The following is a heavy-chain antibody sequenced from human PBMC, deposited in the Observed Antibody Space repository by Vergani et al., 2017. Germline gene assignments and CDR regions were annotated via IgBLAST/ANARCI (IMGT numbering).Heavy chain of an antibody. CDR2: ITYNGGRT. D-gene: IGHD2-15*01. CDR3: TRSECSGTTCYGHYFDL. V-gene: IGHV3-23*04. J-gene: IGHJ4*01. CDR1: GFTFNIYA. Sequence: EVQLVESGGGLVKTGGSLRLSCAASGFTFNIYAMSWVRQAPGKGLEWVSTITYNGGRTYYADSVTGRFTISRDNSKNTLFLQLKTLRAEDTGVYYCTRSECSGTTCYGHYFDLWGHGILVTVSS.